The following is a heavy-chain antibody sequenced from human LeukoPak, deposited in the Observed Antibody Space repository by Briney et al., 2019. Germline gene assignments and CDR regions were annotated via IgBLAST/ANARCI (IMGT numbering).Heavy chain of an antibody. CDR2: IYSGGST. CDR1: GFTVSNSY. Sequence: GGSLRLSCAASGFTVSNSYVSWVRQAPGKGPEWVSVIYSGGSTYYADSVKGGFTISRDNAKNTLYLQMNSLRAEDTAVYYCAREGGGYRSSTSCYRGAYFDYWGQGTLVTVSS. D-gene: IGHD2-2*02. V-gene: IGHV3-66*01. CDR3: AREGGGYRSSTSCYRGAYFDY. J-gene: IGHJ4*02.